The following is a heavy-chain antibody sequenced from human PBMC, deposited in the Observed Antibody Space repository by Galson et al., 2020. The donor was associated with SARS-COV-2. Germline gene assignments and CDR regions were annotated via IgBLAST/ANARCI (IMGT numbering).Heavy chain of an antibody. CDR2: ISSDGGYI. CDR3: ARVPDTIFAVVYYFDY. Sequence: GESLKISCTASGFTFSGHSMNWIRQAPGKGLEWISSISSDGGYIYYADSAKRRFSISRDNTRNSLFLQMNSLRDEDTAIYYCARVPDTIFAVVYYFDYWGQGTPVTVSS. V-gene: IGHV3-21*01. J-gene: IGHJ4*02. D-gene: IGHD3-3*01. CDR1: GFTFSGHS.